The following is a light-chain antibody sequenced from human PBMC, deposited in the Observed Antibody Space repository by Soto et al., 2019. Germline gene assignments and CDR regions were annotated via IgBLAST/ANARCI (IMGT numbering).Light chain of an antibody. CDR3: QQYNNWPPL. V-gene: IGKV3-15*01. J-gene: IGKJ5*01. CDR1: QTVTAN. Sequence: EIVMTQSPATLSVSPGERAPLSCRASQTVTANLAWYQHKPGQAPRLLIYGASTRATGIPARFSGSGSGTEFTLTISSLQSEDFAVYYCQQYNNWPPLFGQGTRLEIK. CDR2: GAS.